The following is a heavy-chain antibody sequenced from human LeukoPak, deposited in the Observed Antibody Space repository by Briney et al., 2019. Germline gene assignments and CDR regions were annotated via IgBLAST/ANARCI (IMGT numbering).Heavy chain of an antibody. V-gene: IGHV1-2*06. J-gene: IGHJ4*02. CDR2: INPNSGGT. CDR1: GYTFTGYY. D-gene: IGHD2-15*01. Sequence: ASVKVSCKASGYTFTGYYMHWVRQAPGQGLQWMGRINPNSGGTNYAQKFQGRVTMTRDTSISTAYMELSRLRSDDTAVYYCTRGAYCSGGSCLQPKRYDYWGQGTLVTVSS. CDR3: TRGAYCSGGSCLQPKRYDY.